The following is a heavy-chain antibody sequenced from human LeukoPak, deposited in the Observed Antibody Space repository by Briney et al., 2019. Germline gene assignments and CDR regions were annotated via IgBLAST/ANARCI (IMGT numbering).Heavy chain of an antibody. Sequence: SETLSLTCTVSGVSFSSYYWSWIRQPPGKGLGWIGYIYYDGSTNYSPSLKSRVTISVDTSKNQFSLKLNSVTAADTAVYYCARGRGYWNYYGMDVWGQGTTVTVSS. V-gene: IGHV4-59*01. CDR3: ARGRGYWNYYGMDV. CDR2: IYYDGST. CDR1: GVSFSSYY. D-gene: IGHD2-8*02. J-gene: IGHJ6*02.